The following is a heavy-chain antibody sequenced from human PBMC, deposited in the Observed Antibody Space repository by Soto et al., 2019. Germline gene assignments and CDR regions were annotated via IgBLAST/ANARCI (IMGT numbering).Heavy chain of an antibody. J-gene: IGHJ4*02. CDR3: AHRRTGVAQWYYGDFDD. CDR2: IYWDNDK. D-gene: IGHD3-10*01. CDR1: GLSLRTSGVG. Sequence: QITLRESGPTLVKPTQTLTLTCPFSGLSLRTSGVGVGWIRQPPGKALEWLVFIYWDNDKRYSPSLRTRLAITKDTSKNQVVLTMTNVDPMDTATYFCAHRRTGVAQWYYGDFDDWGQGTLVTVSS. V-gene: IGHV2-5*02.